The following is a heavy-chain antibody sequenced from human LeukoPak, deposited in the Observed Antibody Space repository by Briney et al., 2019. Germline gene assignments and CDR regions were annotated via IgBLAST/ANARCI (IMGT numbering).Heavy chain of an antibody. D-gene: IGHD2-8*02. CDR3: ARESGHCSGDNCFYFFDL. J-gene: IGHJ4*02. V-gene: IGHV1-18*04. Sequence: ASVNVPCEASGYTLTYNNISWVRQAPGQGLEWMGWINTKSGDTNYARTLQGRVTMTTDTSGNTAYMELRSLRSDDTAVYYCARESGHCSGDNCFYFFDLWGQGFLVSVSS. CDR1: GYTLTYNN. CDR2: INTKSGDT.